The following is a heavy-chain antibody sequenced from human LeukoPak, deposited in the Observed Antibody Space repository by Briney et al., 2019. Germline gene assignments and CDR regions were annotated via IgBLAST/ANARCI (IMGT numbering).Heavy chain of an antibody. CDR3: ARDRRYFDSSGFYSWFDP. CDR1: GGSISGYY. Sequence: SETLSLTCTVSGGSISGYYWSWVRQPAGKGLEWIGRIYTTGYSNYNPSLQSRVTMSVDTSKNQFSLRLTSVTAADTAVYYCARDRRYFDSSGFYSWFDPWGQGTLVTVSS. V-gene: IGHV4-4*07. CDR2: IYTTGYS. J-gene: IGHJ5*02. D-gene: IGHD3-22*01.